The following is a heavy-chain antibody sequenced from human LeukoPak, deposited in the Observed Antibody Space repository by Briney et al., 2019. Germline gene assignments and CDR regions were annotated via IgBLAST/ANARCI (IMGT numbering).Heavy chain of an antibody. CDR1: GFTFSSYW. V-gene: IGHV3-7*01. D-gene: IGHD3-3*01. J-gene: IGHJ6*03. CDR2: IKQDGSEK. CDR3: ASHPYYDFWSGPNNYYYYMDV. Sequence: GGSLRLFCAASGFTFSSYWMSWVRQAPGKGLEWVANIKQDGSEKYCVDSVKGRFTISRDNAKNSQYLQMNSLRAEDTAVYYCASHPYYDFWSGPNNYYYYMDVWGKGTTVTVSS.